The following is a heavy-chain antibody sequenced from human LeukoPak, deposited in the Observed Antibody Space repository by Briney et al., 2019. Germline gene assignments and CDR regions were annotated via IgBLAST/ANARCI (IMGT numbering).Heavy chain of an antibody. CDR1: GFTFSSHW. D-gene: IGHD1-14*01. V-gene: IGHV3-7*01. J-gene: IGHJ4*02. Sequence: GGSLRLSCSASGFTFSSHWMSWVRQAPGKGLEWVAHINEDGSGRYYVDSVKGRFTTSRDNAKNSLYLQMNSLRDEDTAVYYCARDSYRALEYWGQGNLVTVSS. CDR3: ARDSYRALEY. CDR2: INEDGSGR.